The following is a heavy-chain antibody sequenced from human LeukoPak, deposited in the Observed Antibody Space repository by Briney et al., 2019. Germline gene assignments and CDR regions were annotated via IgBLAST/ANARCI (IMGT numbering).Heavy chain of an antibody. CDR1: GGSLSSGGYY. Sequence: PSETLSLTCTVSGGSLSSGGYYWSWIRQPPGKGLEWIGYIYHSGSTYYNPSLKSRVAISVDRSKNQFSLKLSSVTAADTAVYYCARGYSSSWYKGGIDYWGQGTLVTVSS. J-gene: IGHJ4*02. CDR3: ARGYSSSWYKGGIDY. V-gene: IGHV4-30-2*01. CDR2: IYHSGST. D-gene: IGHD6-13*01.